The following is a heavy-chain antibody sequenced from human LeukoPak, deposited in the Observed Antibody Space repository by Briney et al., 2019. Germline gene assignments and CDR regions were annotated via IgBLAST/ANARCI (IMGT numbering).Heavy chain of an antibody. D-gene: IGHD3-16*01. V-gene: IGHV3-30-3*01. CDR3: ARDWGLAY. Sequence: GGSLRLSCAASGFTFSSYAMHWVRQAPGKGLEWVAVISYDGSNKYYADSVKGRFTISRDNSKNTLYLQMNSLRAEDTAVYYCARDWGLAYWGQGTLVTVSS. CDR1: GFTFSSYA. CDR2: ISYDGSNK. J-gene: IGHJ4*02.